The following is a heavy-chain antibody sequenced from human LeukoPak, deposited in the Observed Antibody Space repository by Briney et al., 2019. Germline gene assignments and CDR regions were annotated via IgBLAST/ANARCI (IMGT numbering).Heavy chain of an antibody. CDR2: INHSGST. J-gene: IGHJ4*02. D-gene: IGHD2-21*02. Sequence: SETLSLTCAVYGGSFSGYYWSWIRQPPGKGLEWIGEINHSGSTNYNPSLKSRVTISVDTSKNQFSLKLSSVTAADTAVYYCARVLGGGDDYWGQGTLVTVSS. V-gene: IGHV4-34*01. CDR1: GGSFSGYY. CDR3: ARVLGGGDDY.